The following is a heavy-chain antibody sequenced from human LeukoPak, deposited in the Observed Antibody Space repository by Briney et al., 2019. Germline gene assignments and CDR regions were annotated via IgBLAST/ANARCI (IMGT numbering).Heavy chain of an antibody. D-gene: IGHD2-15*01. CDR2: VNTEGSST. V-gene: IGHV3-74*01. J-gene: IGHJ4*02. CDR3: ARDGGSGGVPLDC. CDR1: GFTLSRYW. Sequence: GGSLRLSCAASGFTLSRYWMHWVRQVPGKGLVWVSRVNTEGSSTNYADSVKGRFTISRDNAKNTLYLQMNSLRAEDTALYFCARDGGSGGVPLDCWGQGTLVTVSS.